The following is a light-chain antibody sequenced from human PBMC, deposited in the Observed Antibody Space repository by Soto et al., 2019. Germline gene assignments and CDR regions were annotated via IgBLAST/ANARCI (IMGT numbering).Light chain of an antibody. J-gene: IGKJ1*01. CDR2: DAS. V-gene: IGKV3-11*01. CDR1: QSVSSY. Sequence: DNGLTQSPGTLSLSPGERDTLHCRASQSVSSYLAWYQQKPGQAPRLLIYDASNRATGIPARFSGSGSGTDFTLTISSLEPEDFAVYYCQQRSNWPRTFGQGTKVDIK. CDR3: QQRSNWPRT.